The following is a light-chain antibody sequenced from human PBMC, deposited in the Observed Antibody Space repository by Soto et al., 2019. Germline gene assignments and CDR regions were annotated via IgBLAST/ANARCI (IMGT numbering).Light chain of an antibody. J-gene: IGKJ2*01. V-gene: IGKV1-39*01. Sequence: DIQMTQSPSSLSASIRDRVTITCRASQSISTYLNWYQQKPGKAPKLLIYGASVLQSGVPSRSSGSGSGTDFTLTISSLQPEDFAAYYCQQSYSTPYTFGQGTKLEIK. CDR3: QQSYSTPYT. CDR1: QSISTY. CDR2: GAS.